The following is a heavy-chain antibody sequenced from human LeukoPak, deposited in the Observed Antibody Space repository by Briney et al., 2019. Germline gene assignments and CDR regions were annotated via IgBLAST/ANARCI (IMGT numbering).Heavy chain of an antibody. CDR2: ISAYNGNT. Sequence: ASVTVSCKASGYTFTSYGISWVRQAPGQGLEWMGWISAYNGNTNYAQKLQGRVTMTTDTSTSTAYMELRSLRSDDTAVYHCARVVQRRDGYNYEDYWGQGTLVTVSS. J-gene: IGHJ4*02. V-gene: IGHV1-18*01. CDR3: ARVVQRRDGYNYEDY. CDR1: GYTFTSYG. D-gene: IGHD5-24*01.